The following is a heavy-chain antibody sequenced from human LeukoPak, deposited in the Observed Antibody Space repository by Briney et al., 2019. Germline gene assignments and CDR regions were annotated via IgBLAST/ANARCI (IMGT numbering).Heavy chain of an antibody. Sequence: PSETLSLTCAVYGGSFSGYYWSWIRQPPGKGPEWIGEINHSGSTNYNPSLKSRVTISVDTSKNQFSLKLSSVTAADTAVYYCARGSGSYPVIRRRVYFDYWGQGTLVTVSS. CDR1: GGSFSGYY. CDR2: INHSGST. J-gene: IGHJ4*02. V-gene: IGHV4-34*01. D-gene: IGHD1-26*01. CDR3: ARGSGSYPVIRRRVYFDY.